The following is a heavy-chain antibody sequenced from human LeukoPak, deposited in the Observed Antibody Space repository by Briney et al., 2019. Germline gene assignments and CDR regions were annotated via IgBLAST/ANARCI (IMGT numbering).Heavy chain of an antibody. V-gene: IGHV3-74*01. CDR1: GLTFSKSW. CDR3: ARVSGLGMNEYYQH. Sequence: GGSLRLSCEASGLTFSKSWMHWVRQVPGKGLVWVSRINNEGTTISYADSVKGRFTISRDNAKNTLYLQMNSLRAEDTAVYYCARVSGLGMNEYYQHWGQGTLVTVAS. J-gene: IGHJ1*01. D-gene: IGHD3-10*01. CDR2: INNEGTTI.